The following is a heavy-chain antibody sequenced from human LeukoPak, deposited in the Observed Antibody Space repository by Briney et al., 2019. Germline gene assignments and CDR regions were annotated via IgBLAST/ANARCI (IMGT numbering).Heavy chain of an antibody. V-gene: IGHV3-30*02. CDR3: VREIYYNSNFDY. CDR2: IRYDGSNK. D-gene: IGHD1-26*01. Sequence: PGGSLRLSCAASGFTFSSYGMHWVRQAPGKGLEWVAFIRYDGSNKYYADSVKGRFTISRDNAKNSLYLQMNSLRAEDTAVYYCVREIYYNSNFDYWGQGTLVTVSS. CDR1: GFTFSSYG. J-gene: IGHJ4*02.